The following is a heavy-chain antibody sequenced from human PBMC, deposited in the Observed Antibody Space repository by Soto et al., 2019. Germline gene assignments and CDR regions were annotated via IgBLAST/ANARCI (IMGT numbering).Heavy chain of an antibody. CDR2: ISYSGTA. D-gene: IGHD2-8*01. CDR1: GGSVSSGPYH. V-gene: IGHV4-61*01. CDR3: MSSHGAY. Sequence: QVQLQASGPGLVKTSETLSLTCIVSGGSVSSGPYHWNWVRQPPGKGLEWIGHISYSGTANYNPSLRGRVTRATDTSMNQFSLRLTSVSAADTAVYYCMSSHGAYWGQGALVTVSP. J-gene: IGHJ4*02.